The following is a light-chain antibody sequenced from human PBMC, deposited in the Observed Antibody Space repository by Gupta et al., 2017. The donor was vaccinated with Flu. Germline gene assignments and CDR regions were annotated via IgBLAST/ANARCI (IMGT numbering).Light chain of an antibody. CDR3: QQYYTTPWT. J-gene: IGKJ1*01. V-gene: IGKV4-1*01. Sequence: SLGERATINCKSSQNVLYISNNKNYLAWYQQRPGQPPKLLISWASTRESGVPDRFSGSGSGTDFTLTISSLQAEDVAVYYCQQYYTTPWTFGQGTXVAIK. CDR1: QNVLYISNNKNY. CDR2: WAS.